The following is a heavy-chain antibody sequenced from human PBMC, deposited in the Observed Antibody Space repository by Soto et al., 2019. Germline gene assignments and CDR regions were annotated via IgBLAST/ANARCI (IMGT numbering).Heavy chain of an antibody. CDR3: ARVGYCSNGVCYIFVY. Sequence: SETLSLTCAAYGRSFSGYYWSWIRQRTGKVLEWFGEINHSGSTNYNPSLKSRVTISVDTSRNHFSLKLSSVTAADTAVYYCARVGYCSNGVCYIFVYWGQGTLVTVSS. V-gene: IGHV4-34*01. D-gene: IGHD2-8*01. J-gene: IGHJ4*02. CDR1: GRSFSGYY. CDR2: INHSGST.